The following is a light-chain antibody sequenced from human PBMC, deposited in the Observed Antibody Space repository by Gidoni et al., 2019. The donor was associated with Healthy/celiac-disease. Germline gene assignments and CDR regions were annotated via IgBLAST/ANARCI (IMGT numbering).Light chain of an antibody. CDR1: QSISSS. CDR3: QQSYSTLYT. J-gene: IGKJ5*01. V-gene: IGKV1-39*01. Sequence: DIQMTQSPSSLSASVGDRVTITCRASQSISSSLNWYQQKPGKAPKLLIYAASSLQSGVPSRFSGSGSGTDFTLTISSLQPEDFATYYCQQSYSTLYTFGPGTRLEIK. CDR2: AAS.